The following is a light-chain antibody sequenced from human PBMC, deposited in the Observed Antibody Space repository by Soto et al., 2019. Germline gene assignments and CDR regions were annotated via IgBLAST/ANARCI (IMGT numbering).Light chain of an antibody. J-gene: IGKJ1*01. V-gene: IGKV1-27*01. CDR1: QDIANF. Sequence: ILMTQSPSSLSAFVGDRVTITCRASQDIANFLAWYQQKPGKVPKLLIYAASTLQSGVPSRFSGSGSGTDFTLTISSLEPEDFAVYYCQQYGSSGTFGQGTKVDIK. CDR2: AAS. CDR3: QQYGSSGT.